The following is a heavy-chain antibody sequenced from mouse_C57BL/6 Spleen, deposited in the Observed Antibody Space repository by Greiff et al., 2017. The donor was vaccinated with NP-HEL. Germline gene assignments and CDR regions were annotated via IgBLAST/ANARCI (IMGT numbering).Heavy chain of an antibody. CDR1: GYTFTDYE. D-gene: IGHD1-1*01. CDR3: TRGELLRSAWFAY. Sequence: QVQLQQSGAELVRPGASVTLSCKASGYTFTDYEMHWVKQTPVHGLEWIGSIDPETGGTAYNQKFKGKAILTADKSSSTAYMELRSLKSEEYAVYYCTRGELLRSAWFAYWGQGTLVTVYA. J-gene: IGHJ3*01. CDR2: IDPETGGT. V-gene: IGHV1-15*01.